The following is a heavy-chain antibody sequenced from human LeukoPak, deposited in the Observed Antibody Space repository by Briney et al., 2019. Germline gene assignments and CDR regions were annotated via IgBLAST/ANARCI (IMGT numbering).Heavy chain of an antibody. V-gene: IGHV3-23*01. D-gene: IGHD3-22*01. CDR3: AKDRPLDYGISDSMIDY. J-gene: IGHJ4*02. Sequence: GGSLRLSCAVSGFTFSSYAMSWVRQAPGKGLEWVSTISGRGDSTYYADSVKGRFTISRDNSKNTLYLQLNSLRADDTAVFYCAKDRPLDYGISDSMIDYWGRGTLVTVSS. CDR1: GFTFSSYA. CDR2: ISGRGDST.